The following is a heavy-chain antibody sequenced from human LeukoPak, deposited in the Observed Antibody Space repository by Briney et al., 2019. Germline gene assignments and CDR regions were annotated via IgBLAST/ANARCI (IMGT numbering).Heavy chain of an antibody. Sequence: SETLSLTCTVSGASISIYSWSWIRQPPGQALEWIGYIYYSGSPNYNPSLKSRVTISVDTSKNQFSLKLTSVTAADTAVYYCARVGNWNYALVNYYFDYWGQGTLVTVSS. CDR3: ARVGNWNYALVNYYFDY. V-gene: IGHV4-59*01. D-gene: IGHD1-20*01. J-gene: IGHJ4*02. CDR1: GASISIYS. CDR2: IYYSGSP.